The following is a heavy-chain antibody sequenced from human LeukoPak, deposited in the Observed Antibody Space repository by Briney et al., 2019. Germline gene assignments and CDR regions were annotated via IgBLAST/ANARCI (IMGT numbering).Heavy chain of an antibody. J-gene: IGHJ5*02. Sequence: SETLSLTCTVSGGSISSYYWSWIRQPPGKGLEWIGYIYYSGSTNYNPSLKSRVTISVDTSKNQFSLKLSSVTAADTAVYYCARHRQGTTGWFDPWGQGTLVTVSS. V-gene: IGHV4-59*01. CDR2: IYYSGST. CDR1: GGSISSYY. CDR3: ARHRQGTTGWFDP. D-gene: IGHD1-7*01.